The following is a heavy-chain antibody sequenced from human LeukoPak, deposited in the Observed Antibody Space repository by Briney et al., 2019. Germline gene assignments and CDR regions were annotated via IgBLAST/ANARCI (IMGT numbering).Heavy chain of an antibody. J-gene: IGHJ4*02. V-gene: IGHV3-23*01. CDR3: AKRWSGLCSN. Sequence: GGSLRLSCAASGFTFSSYAMSWVRQAPGKGLEWVSAVSGSGGSTYYADSVKGRFTISRDNSKNALYLQMNSLRAEDTAVYYCAKRWSGLCSNWGQGTLVTVSS. CDR2: VSGSGGST. CDR1: GFTFSSYA. D-gene: IGHD3/OR15-3a*01.